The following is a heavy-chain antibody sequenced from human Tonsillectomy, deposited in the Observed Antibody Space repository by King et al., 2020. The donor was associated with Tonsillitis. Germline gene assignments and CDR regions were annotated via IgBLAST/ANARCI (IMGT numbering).Heavy chain of an antibody. CDR2: ISASAGTT. J-gene: IGHJ6*03. CDR1: GFTFSSYA. V-gene: IGHV3-23*01. CDR3: AKSSEHLPNYYFYMDV. Sequence: VQLLESGGGLVQPGGSLRLSCAASGFTFSSYAMNWVRQAPGKGLEGVSGISASAGTTYYADSVKGRFTISRDNSKNTLYLQLNSLRAEDTALYYCAKSSEHLPNYYFYMDVWGKGTTVTVSS.